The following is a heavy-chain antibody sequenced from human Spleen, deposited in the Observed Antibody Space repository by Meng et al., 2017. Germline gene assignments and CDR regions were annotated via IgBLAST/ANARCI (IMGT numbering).Heavy chain of an antibody. D-gene: IGHD4-17*01. CDR2: IYPYDSET. J-gene: IGHJ2*01. CDR3: ATNYGDYRNWNFDL. Sequence: KVSCKAYGYSFSNSWIGWVRQMPGKGLEWMGVIYPYDSETRYSPSFQGQVTITVDKSISTAYLQWNSLKASESAIYYCATNYGDYRNWNFDLWGRGTLVTVSS. CDR1: GYSFSNSW. V-gene: IGHV5-51*01.